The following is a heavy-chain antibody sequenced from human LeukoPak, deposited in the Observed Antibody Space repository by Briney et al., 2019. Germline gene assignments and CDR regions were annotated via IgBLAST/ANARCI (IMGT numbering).Heavy chain of an antibody. Sequence: SETLSLTCTVSGGSISSGGYYWSWIRQHPGKGLEWIGYIYYSGITYYNPSLKSRVIISVDTAKNQFSLKLSSVTAADPAVYYCARGGAGYSSSSFYYYYGMDVWGQGTTVTVSS. J-gene: IGHJ6*02. CDR2: IYYSGIT. CDR1: GGSISSGGYY. D-gene: IGHD6-6*01. V-gene: IGHV4-31*03. CDR3: ARGGAGYSSSSFYYYYGMDV.